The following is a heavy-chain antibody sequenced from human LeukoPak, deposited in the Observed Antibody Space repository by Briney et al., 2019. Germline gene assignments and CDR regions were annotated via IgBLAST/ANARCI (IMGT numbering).Heavy chain of an antibody. V-gene: IGHV1-8*01. Sequence: ASVKVSCKASGYTFTSYDINWVRQATGQGLEWMGWMNPNSGNTGYAQKFQGRVTMTRNTSISTAYMELSSLRSEDTAVYCCARLRQQLVNWFDPWGQGTLVTVSS. J-gene: IGHJ5*02. CDR1: GYTFTSYD. CDR3: ARLRQQLVNWFDP. D-gene: IGHD6-13*01. CDR2: MNPNSGNT.